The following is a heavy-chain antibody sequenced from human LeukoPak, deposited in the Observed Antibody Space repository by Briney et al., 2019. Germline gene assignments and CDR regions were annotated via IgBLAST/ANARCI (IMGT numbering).Heavy chain of an antibody. Sequence: PETLSLTCTVSGGSISSYYWSWIRQPSGKGLEWIGYIYYSGSTNYNPSLKSRVTISVDTSKNQFSLKLSSVTAADTAVYYCARRVRTGGFDYWGQGTLVTVSS. J-gene: IGHJ4*02. CDR1: GGSISSYY. CDR3: ARRVRTGGFDY. D-gene: IGHD7-27*01. CDR2: IYYSGST. V-gene: IGHV4-59*01.